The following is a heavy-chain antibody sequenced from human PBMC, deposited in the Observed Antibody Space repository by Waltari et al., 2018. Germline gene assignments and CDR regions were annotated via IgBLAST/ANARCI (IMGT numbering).Heavy chain of an antibody. V-gene: IGHV3-30*18. J-gene: IGHJ6*02. D-gene: IGHD5-18*01. CDR2: ISYDGTNK. CDR3: AKANLIQDYFYYFGMDV. CDR1: GFIFTNSD. Sequence: QEQLVESGGGVVNPGRSLRLSCEASGFIFTNSDLHWVRQAPGKGLEWVGVISYDGTNKFYADSVKGRFTISRDNSKHILYLHMDSLRTEDTAVYHCAKANLIQDYFYYFGMDVWGQGTTVTVSS.